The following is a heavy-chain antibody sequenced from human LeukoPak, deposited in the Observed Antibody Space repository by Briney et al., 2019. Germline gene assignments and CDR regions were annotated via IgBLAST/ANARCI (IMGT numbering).Heavy chain of an antibody. CDR1: EFTFSSYA. J-gene: IGHJ4*02. CDR2: VSSNGDST. V-gene: IGHV3-64*01. Sequence: GGSLRLSCTASEFTFSSYAMHWVRQAPGKGLEYVSGVSSNGDSTYYAKSVKGRFTISRDNSKNTLYLQMGSLRAEDMAVYYCAGGSGTYSPDYWGQGTLVTVSS. CDR3: AGGSGTYSPDY. D-gene: IGHD3-10*01.